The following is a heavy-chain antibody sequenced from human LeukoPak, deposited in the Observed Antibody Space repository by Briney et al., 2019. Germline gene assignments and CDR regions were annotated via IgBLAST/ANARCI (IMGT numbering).Heavy chain of an antibody. V-gene: IGHV7-4-1*02. CDR2: INTNTGNP. CDR3: ARDIEVYSYGYRIGY. J-gene: IGHJ4*02. CDR1: GYTFTSYA. Sequence: EASVKVSCKASGYTFTSYAMNWVRQAPGQGLEWMGWINTNTGNPTYAQGFTGRFVFSLDTFVSTAYLQISSLKAEDTAMYYYARDIEVYSYGYRIGYWGQGTLVTVSS. D-gene: IGHD5-18*01.